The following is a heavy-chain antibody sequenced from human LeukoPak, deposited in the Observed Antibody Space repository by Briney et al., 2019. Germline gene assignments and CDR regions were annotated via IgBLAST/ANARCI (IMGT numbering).Heavy chain of an antibody. CDR1: GFTFSDYY. J-gene: IGHJ5*02. V-gene: IGHV3-11*06. D-gene: IGHD6-6*01. CDR2: ISSSSSYT. Sequence: GGSLRLSCAASGFTFSDYYMSWIRQAPGKELEWVSYISSSSSYTNYADSVKGRFTISRDNAKNSLYLQMNSLRAEDTAVYYCARARIAAEDWFDPWGQGTLVTVSS. CDR3: ARARIAAEDWFDP.